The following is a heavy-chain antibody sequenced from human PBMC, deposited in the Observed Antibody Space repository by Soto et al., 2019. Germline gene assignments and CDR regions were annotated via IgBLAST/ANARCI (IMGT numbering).Heavy chain of an antibody. CDR3: KRSYSSAGNCYPGGNWFDP. D-gene: IGHD2-15*01. V-gene: IGHV4-59*01. CDR2: AYYTGST. J-gene: IGHJ5*02. Sequence: SETLSLTCTVSGASINSYYWSWIRQAPGKGLEWIGYAYYTGSTNYNPFLKSRITMSVDTSKSQVSLKLNSVTAADTAVYYCKRSYSSAGNCYPGGNWFDPWGQGTLVTVSS. CDR1: GASINSYY.